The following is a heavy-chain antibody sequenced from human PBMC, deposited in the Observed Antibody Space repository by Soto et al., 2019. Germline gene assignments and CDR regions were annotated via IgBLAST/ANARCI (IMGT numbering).Heavy chain of an antibody. CDR3: AKDLKPGSRWSLGGVEHCMDV. V-gene: IGHV3-30*18. J-gene: IGHJ6*03. Sequence: QVQLVESGGGGVQPGRSLRLSCVGSGFSFSSYDMNWVRQAPGTGLEWVALMSYDGSKKYYGDSVRGRVTISRDNSKNTLYVQMAHLSPEDTAIYYCAKDLKPGSRWSLGGVEHCMDVWGRGTTVSVSS. CDR1: GFSFSSYD. CDR2: MSYDGSKK. D-gene: IGHD3-16*01.